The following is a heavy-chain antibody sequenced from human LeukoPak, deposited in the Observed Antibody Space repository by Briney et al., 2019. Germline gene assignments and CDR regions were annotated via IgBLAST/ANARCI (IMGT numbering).Heavy chain of an antibody. D-gene: IGHD3-22*01. CDR2: IYYSGST. CDR1: GGSISSGGYY. V-gene: IGHV4-31*03. Sequence: SETLSLTCTVSGGSISSGGYYWSWIRQHPGKGLEWIGYIYYSGSTYYNPSLKSRVTISVDTSKNQFSLKLSSVTAADTAVHYCARDDSSNYYFDYWGQGTLVTVSS. J-gene: IGHJ4*02. CDR3: ARDDSSNYYFDY.